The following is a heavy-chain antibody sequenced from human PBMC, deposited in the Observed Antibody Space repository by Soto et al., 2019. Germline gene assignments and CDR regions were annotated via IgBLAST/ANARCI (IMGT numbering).Heavy chain of an antibody. CDR2: FYDSGST. CDR3: AASAPPATNYYYAMDV. D-gene: IGHD5-12*01. J-gene: IGHJ6*02. V-gene: IGHV4-61*01. Sequence: SETLSLTCTVSGGSVSSGSFYWSWVRRPPGKGLEWIGYFYDSGSTNYNPSLRSRVTMSVDTSKNQFSLKLSSVTAADTAVYYCAASAPPATNYYYAMDVWGQGTTVTVSS. CDR1: GGSVSSGSFY.